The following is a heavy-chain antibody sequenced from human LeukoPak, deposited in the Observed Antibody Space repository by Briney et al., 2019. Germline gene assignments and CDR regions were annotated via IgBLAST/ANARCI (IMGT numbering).Heavy chain of an antibody. J-gene: IGHJ6*02. V-gene: IGHV4-61*02. CDR1: GGSISSGSYY. Sequence: PSETLSLTCTVSGGSISSGSYYWSWIRQPAGKGLEWIGRVYTSGSTNYNPSLKRRVTISVDTSKNQFSLKLSSVTAADTAVYYCARSASITGTRFYYYYGMDVWGQGTTVTVSS. D-gene: IGHD1-20*01. CDR3: ARSASITGTRFYYYYGMDV. CDR2: VYTSGST.